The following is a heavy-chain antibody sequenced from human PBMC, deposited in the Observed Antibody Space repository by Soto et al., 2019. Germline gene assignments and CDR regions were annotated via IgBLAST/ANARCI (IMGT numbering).Heavy chain of an antibody. Sequence: QVLLVESGGGVVQSGRSLRLSCEASGFTFRHFAMHWVRQAPGKGLEWVAVISYDGSEEYYADSVKGRFTISRDKSGDTVYLQMDSLRVEDTAVYYCAKAHYDSWSGTRDYFDNWGQGTLVTVSP. D-gene: IGHD3-3*01. CDR3: AKAHYDSWSGTRDYFDN. J-gene: IGHJ4*02. CDR1: GFTFRHFA. CDR2: ISYDGSEE. V-gene: IGHV3-30*18.